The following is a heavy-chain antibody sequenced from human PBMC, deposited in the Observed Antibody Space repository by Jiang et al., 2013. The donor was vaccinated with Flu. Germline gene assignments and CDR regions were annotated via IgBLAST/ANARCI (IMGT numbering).Heavy chain of an antibody. CDR2: VYYSGRT. J-gene: IGHJ4*02. CDR3: ANWGS. D-gene: IGHD3-16*01. V-gene: IGHV4-39*01. CDR1: GGSISRSSFY. Sequence: GLVKPSETLSLTCNVSGGSISRSSFYWGWIRQPPGKGLEWIGSVYYSGRTHYNPSLKSRVTISVDTSKNQFSLRLNSLTAADTAVYYCANWGSWGQGTLITVSS.